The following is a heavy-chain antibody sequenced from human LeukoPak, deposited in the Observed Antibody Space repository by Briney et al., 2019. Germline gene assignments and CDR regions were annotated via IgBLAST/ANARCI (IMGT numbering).Heavy chain of an antibody. J-gene: IGHJ4*02. CDR3: AXXXXYDXSPPYYFDY. Sequence: SETLSLTCAVYGGSFSGYYWSWICQPPGKGLEWIGEINHSGSTNYNPSLKSRVTISVDTSKNQFSLKLSSVTAADTAVYYCAXXXXYDXSPPYYFDYWGQGTLVTVSS. D-gene: IGHD3-22*01. V-gene: IGHV4-34*01. CDR1: GGSFSGYY. CDR2: INHSGST.